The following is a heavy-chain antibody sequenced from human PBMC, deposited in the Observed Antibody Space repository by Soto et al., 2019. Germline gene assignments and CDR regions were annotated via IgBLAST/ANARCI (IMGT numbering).Heavy chain of an antibody. Sequence: EVQLLGSGGGLVQPGGSLRLSCTASGFTFSRYAMSWVRQAPGKGLEWVSTISDSGSTCYAESVKGRLTISRDNSKHTLYLQMNSLRAEDTAVYYCAKGGLGDCSTTSCVFHFDYWGLGALVTVSS. J-gene: IGHJ4*02. CDR2: ISDSGST. D-gene: IGHD2-2*01. CDR1: GFTFSRYA. CDR3: AKGGLGDCSTTSCVFHFDY. V-gene: IGHV3-23*01.